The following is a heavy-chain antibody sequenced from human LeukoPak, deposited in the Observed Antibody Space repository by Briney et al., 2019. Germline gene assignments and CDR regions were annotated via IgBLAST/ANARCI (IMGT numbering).Heavy chain of an antibody. D-gene: IGHD3-16*02. CDR3: ASGGYDYVWGSYRSNHYFDY. J-gene: IGHJ4*02. CDR2: IYYSGST. CDR1: GGSISSGGYY. V-gene: IGHV4-31*03. Sequence: PSETLSLTCTVSGGSISSGGYYWSWIRQHGGKGLEWIGYIYYSGSTYYNPSLKSRVTISVDTSKNQFSLKLSSVTAADTAVYYCASGGYDYVWGSYRSNHYFDYWGQGTLVTVSS.